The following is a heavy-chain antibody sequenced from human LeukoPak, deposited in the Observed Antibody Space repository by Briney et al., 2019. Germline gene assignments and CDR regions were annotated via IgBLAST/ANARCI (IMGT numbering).Heavy chain of an antibody. V-gene: IGHV3-49*03. J-gene: IGHJ4*02. CDR3: ARDLYDSSGYYFGH. Sequence: PGGSLRLSCTGSGFIFGNYALSWFRQAPGKGLEWVGFIRSKAFGGTGEYASAVKGRFIISRDDSKNITYLQMKSLKIEDTAVYYCARDLYDSSGYYFGHWGQGTLVTVSS. D-gene: IGHD3-22*01. CDR1: GFIFGNYA. CDR2: IRSKAFGGTG.